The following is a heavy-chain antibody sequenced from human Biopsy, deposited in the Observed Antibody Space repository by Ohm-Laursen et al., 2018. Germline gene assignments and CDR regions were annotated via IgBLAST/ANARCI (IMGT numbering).Heavy chain of an antibody. CDR3: TKNTQWEGSGYLDAFHI. Sequence: SLRLSCAASGFRFDNTGMHWVRHGPGKGLEWVAGISWSSDSITYAKSVTGRFTISRDNGENSLYPQMNSLRPEDTALYYCTKNTQWEGSGYLDAFHIWGHGAMVTVSS. J-gene: IGHJ3*02. D-gene: IGHD3-22*01. V-gene: IGHV3-9*01. CDR2: ISWSSDSI. CDR1: GFRFDNTG.